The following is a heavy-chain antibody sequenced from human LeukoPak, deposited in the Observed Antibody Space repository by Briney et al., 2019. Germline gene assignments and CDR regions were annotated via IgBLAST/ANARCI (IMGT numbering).Heavy chain of an antibody. D-gene: IGHD1-26*01. CDR2: VWHDDNQK. Sequence: PGGSLRLSCAASGFPFSIFGMHWVRQAPGMGLEWVAVVWHDDNQKYYADSVKGRFTISKDNSKNTVYLQMNSLRAEDTATYYCARDGSTYTINFYQALDVWGQGTMVTVSS. CDR3: ARDGSTYTINFYQALDV. CDR1: GFPFSIFG. V-gene: IGHV3-33*01. J-gene: IGHJ3*01.